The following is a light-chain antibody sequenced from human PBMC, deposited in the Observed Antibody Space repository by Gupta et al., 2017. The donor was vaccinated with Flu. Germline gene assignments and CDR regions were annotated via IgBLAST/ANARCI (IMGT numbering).Light chain of an antibody. CDR2: KSS. V-gene: IGKV2-24*01. Sequence: VTLGQPASISCRSSQSRVHSDGNTYLSWIQQRPGQPPRLLIYKSSNRCSGVPDRFSGSGAGTDFTLKISRVEAEDVGVYYCRQAKQLTFTFGQGTKVDIK. CDR3: RQAKQLTFT. J-gene: IGKJ2*01. CDR1: QSRVHSDGNTY.